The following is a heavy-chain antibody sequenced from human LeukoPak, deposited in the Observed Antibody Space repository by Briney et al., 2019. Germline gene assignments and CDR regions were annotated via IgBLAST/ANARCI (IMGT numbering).Heavy chain of an antibody. V-gene: IGHV3-48*01. CDR1: GFTFSSYS. CDR2: ISSSSSTI. CDR3: AGSYSSGGDAFDI. J-gene: IGHJ3*02. Sequence: PGGSLRLSCAASGFTFSSYSMNWVRQAPGKGLEWVSYISSSSSTIYYADSVKGRFTISRDNAKNSLYLQMNSLRAEDTAVYYCAGSYSSGGDAFDIWGQGTMVTVSS. D-gene: IGHD2-15*01.